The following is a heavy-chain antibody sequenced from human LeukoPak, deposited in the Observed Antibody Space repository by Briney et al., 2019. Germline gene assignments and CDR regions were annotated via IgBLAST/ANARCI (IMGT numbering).Heavy chain of an antibody. CDR3: ARGAASVTIFDY. CDR1: GFTFSSYS. J-gene: IGHJ4*02. V-gene: IGHV3-21*04. Sequence: GGSLRLSCAASGFTFSSYSMNWVRQAPGKGLEWVSSISSSSSYIYYADSVKGRFTISRDNAKNSLYLQMNSLRAEDTAVYYCARGAASVTIFDYWGQGTLVTVSS. D-gene: IGHD4-17*01. CDR2: ISSSSSYI.